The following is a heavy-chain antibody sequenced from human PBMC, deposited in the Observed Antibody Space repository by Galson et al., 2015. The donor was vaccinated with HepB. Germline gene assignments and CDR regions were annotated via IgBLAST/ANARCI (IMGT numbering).Heavy chain of an antibody. V-gene: IGHV1-18*01. Sequence: KVSXXASXXXFSNYXXXWVXXAPGQGLEXXXRISPYNGKTDYAQNFQGRVTMTTDTSTTTAYMELRSLRSDDTAVYYCARFIQQXCDYWGQGXXVTASS. CDR3: ARFIQQXCDY. CDR1: XXXFSNYX. D-gene: IGHD6-13*01. J-gene: IGHJ4*02. CDR2: ISPYNGKT.